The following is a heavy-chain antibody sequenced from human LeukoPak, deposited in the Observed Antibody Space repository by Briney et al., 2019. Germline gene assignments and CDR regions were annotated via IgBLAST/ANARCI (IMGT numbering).Heavy chain of an antibody. J-gene: IGHJ6*02. V-gene: IGHV1-2*02. CDR1: GYTFTGYY. CDR3: ARPFLSSSWSHYYYYGMDV. D-gene: IGHD6-13*01. CDR2: INPNSGGT. Sequence: ASVKVSCKASGYTFTGYYMHWVRQAPGQGLGWMGWINPNSGGTNYAQKFQGRVTMTRDTSISTAYMELSRLRSDDTAVYYCARPFLSSSWSHYYYYGMDVWGQGTTVTVSS.